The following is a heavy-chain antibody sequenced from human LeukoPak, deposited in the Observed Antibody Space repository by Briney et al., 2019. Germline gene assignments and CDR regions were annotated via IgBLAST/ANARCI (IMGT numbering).Heavy chain of an antibody. J-gene: IGHJ3*01. CDR1: GGSINSGNHY. D-gene: IGHD1-26*01. V-gene: IGHV4-39*07. CDR2: IYYSGST. Sequence: LETLSLTCTVSGGSINSGNHYWGWIRQSPGKGLEWNGNIYYSGSTYYNPSLKSRVTLSIDTSKNQFSLRLSSVTAADTAVYYCARDPYSGSYANVWGQGTMVTVSS. CDR3: ARDPYSGSYANV.